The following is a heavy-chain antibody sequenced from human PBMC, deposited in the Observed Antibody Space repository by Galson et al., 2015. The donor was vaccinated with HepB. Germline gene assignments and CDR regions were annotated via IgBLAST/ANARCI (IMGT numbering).Heavy chain of an antibody. D-gene: IGHD5-12*01. CDR3: AKDLGEWLRSGGAFDI. CDR1: GFTFDDYA. J-gene: IGHJ3*02. CDR2: ISWNSGSI. V-gene: IGHV3-9*01. Sequence: SLRLSCAASGFTFDDYAMHWVRQAPGKGLEWVSGISWNSGSIGYTDSVKGRFTISRDNAKNSLYLQMNSLRAEDTALYYCAKDLGEWLRSGGAFDIWGQGTMVTVSS.